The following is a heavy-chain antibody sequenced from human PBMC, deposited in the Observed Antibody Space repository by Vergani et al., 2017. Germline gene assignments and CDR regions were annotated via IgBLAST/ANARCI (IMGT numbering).Heavy chain of an antibody. J-gene: IGHJ5*02. CDR3: AKDCSGGSCYSEPNNWFDP. D-gene: IGHD2-15*01. V-gene: IGHV3-23*04. CDR2: ISGSGGST. CDR1: GFTVSSNY. Sequence: EVQLVESGGGLVQPEGSLRLSCAASGFTVSSNYMSWVRQAPGKGLEWVSAISGSGGSTYYADSVKGRFTISRDNSKNTLYLQMNSLRAEDTAVYYCAKDCSGGSCYSEPNNWFDPWGQGTLVTVSS.